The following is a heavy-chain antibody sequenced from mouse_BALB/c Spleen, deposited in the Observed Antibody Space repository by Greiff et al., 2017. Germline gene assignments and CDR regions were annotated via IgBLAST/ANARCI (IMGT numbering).Heavy chain of an antibody. J-gene: IGHJ3*01. CDR3: ARRGYDGYPFAY. V-gene: IGHV1-80*01. CDR2: IYPGDGDT. Sequence: QVHVKQSGAELVRPGSSVKISCKASGYAFSSYWMNWVKQRPGQGLEWIGQIYPGDGDTNYNGKFKGKATLTADKSSSTAYMQLSSLTSEDSAVYFCARRGYDGYPFAYWGQGTLVTVSA. D-gene: IGHD2-3*01. CDR1: GYAFSSYW.